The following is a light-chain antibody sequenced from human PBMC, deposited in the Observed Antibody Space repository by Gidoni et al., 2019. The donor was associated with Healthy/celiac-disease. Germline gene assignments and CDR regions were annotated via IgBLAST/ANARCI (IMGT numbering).Light chain of an antibody. CDR1: SSDVGSYKL. Sequence: QSALTQPASVSGSPGQSIPISCTGTSSDVGSYKLVSWYQQHPGKAPKLMIYEVSKRPSGVSNRFSGAKSGNTASLTISGLQAEDEADYYCCSYAGSSTFVVFGGGTKLTVL. CDR3: CSYAGSSTFVV. V-gene: IGLV2-23*02. CDR2: EVS. J-gene: IGLJ2*01.